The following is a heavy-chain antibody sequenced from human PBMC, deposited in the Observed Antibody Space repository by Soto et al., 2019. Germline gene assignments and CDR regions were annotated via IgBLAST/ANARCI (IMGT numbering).Heavy chain of an antibody. D-gene: IGHD3-3*01. CDR2: IWYDGSNK. V-gene: IGHV3-33*01. CDR1: GFTFSSYG. Sequence: HPGGSLRLSCAASGFTFSSYGMHWVRQAPGKGLEWVAVIWYDGSNKYYADSVKGRFAISRDNSKNTLYLQMNSLRAEDTAVYYCAREVLRFLEWFNGMDVWGQGTTVTVSS. CDR3: AREVLRFLEWFNGMDV. J-gene: IGHJ6*02.